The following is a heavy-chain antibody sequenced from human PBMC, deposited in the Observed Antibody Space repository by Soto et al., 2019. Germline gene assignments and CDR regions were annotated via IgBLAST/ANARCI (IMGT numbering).Heavy chain of an antibody. J-gene: IGHJ4*02. Sequence: QVHLVQSGAEVKKPGASVKVSCKASGDTFTSYCITWVRQAPGQGLEWMGWISAHIGNTDYAQKLQGRVIVTRDTSTSTAYIELRSLISDATAVYYCARERYADYWGQGALVTVSS. CDR1: GDTFTSYC. D-gene: IGHD1-1*01. V-gene: IGHV1-18*01. CDR3: ARERYADY. CDR2: ISAHIGNT.